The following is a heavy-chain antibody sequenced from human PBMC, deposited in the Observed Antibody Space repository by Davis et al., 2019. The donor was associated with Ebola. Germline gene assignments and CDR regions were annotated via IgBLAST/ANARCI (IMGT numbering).Heavy chain of an antibody. CDR3: ARRGVRGVDY. V-gene: IGHV5-51*01. CDR2: MYPRDSDI. CDR1: GYSLNTYW. Sequence: GESLKISCKISGYSLNTYWIGWVRQTPDKGLEWMGVMYPRDSDIRYSPSFKGQVTISADTSINTAYLQWSSLKASDTAMYYCARRGVRGVDYWGQGTLVTASS. D-gene: IGHD3-10*01. J-gene: IGHJ4*02.